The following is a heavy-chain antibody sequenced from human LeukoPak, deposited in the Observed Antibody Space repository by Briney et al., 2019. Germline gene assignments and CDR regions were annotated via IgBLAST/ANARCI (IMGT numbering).Heavy chain of an antibody. CDR3: SRDFGGL. Sequence: PGGSLRLSCAASGFTFGSYWMSWIRQAPGKGLEWVANIKEDGSEKNYVDSVKGRFTISRDNAKNSLYLQMNSLRAEDTAVYSCSRDFGGLWGQGTMVTVSS. D-gene: IGHD3-16*01. V-gene: IGHV3-7*01. CDR2: IKEDGSEK. CDR1: GFTFGSYW. J-gene: IGHJ3*01.